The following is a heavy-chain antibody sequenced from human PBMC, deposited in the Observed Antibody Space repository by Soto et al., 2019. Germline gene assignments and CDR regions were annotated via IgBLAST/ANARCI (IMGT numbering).Heavy chain of an antibody. CDR2: KKQDGREK. D-gene: IGHD4-17*01. Sequence: EVQLVESGGGLVQPGGSLRLSCAASGFTFSSYWMSWVRQAPVKGLERVANKKQDGREKYYVDTVKGRFTISRDNAKNSLYLQMNSLRAEDTAVYYCARDRYGDYYYYGMDVWGQGTTVTVSS. CDR3: ARDRYGDYYYYGMDV. CDR1: GFTFSSYW. J-gene: IGHJ6*02. V-gene: IGHV3-7*01.